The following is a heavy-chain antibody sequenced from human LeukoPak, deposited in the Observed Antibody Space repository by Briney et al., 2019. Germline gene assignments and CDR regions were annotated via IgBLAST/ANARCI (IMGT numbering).Heavy chain of an antibody. Sequence: GGSLRLSCAASDFSFITYAMSWVRQAPGKGPEWVSTISGGGDATYYADSVKGRFTISRDNSKNTLYLQMNSLRVEDTAVYYCARDSSMLRGPLVIYYFDFWGQGTLVTVSS. V-gene: IGHV3-23*01. CDR2: ISGGGDAT. CDR1: DFSFITYA. J-gene: IGHJ4*02. CDR3: ARDSSMLRGPLVIYYFDF. D-gene: IGHD3-10*01.